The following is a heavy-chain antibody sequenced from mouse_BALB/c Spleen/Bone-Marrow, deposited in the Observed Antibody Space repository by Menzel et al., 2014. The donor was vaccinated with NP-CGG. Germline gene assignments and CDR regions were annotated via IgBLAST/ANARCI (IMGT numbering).Heavy chain of an antibody. CDR3: ARELSWYFDV. D-gene: IGHD1-1*02. Sequence: EVQLQQSGPELVKPGASVKISCKASGYTFTDYKMHWVELRHGKSLEWIGYIYPYNGVTGYNQKFKSKATLTVDNSSSTAYMELRSLTSEDSAVYYCARELSWYFDVWGAGTTVTVSS. J-gene: IGHJ1*01. V-gene: IGHV1S29*02. CDR2: IYPYNGVT. CDR1: GYTFTDYK.